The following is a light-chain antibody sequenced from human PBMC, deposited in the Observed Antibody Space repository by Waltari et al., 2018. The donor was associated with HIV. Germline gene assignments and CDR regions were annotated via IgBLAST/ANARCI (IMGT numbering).Light chain of an antibody. J-gene: IGLJ1*01. CDR1: SSNIGSNA. CDR2: SNN. CDR3: AAWDDSLNDSYV. V-gene: IGLV1-44*01. Sequence: QSVLTQPPSASGTPGQRVTISCSGSSSNIGSNAVNWYQQLPGTAPKLLIYSNNQRPSGVPDRVSGSKSGTSASLAISGLQSDDEADYYCAAWDDSLNDSYVFGPGTKVTVL.